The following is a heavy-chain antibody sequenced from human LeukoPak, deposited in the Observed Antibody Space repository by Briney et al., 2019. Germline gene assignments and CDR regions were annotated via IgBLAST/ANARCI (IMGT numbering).Heavy chain of an antibody. J-gene: IGHJ4*02. D-gene: IGHD2-15*01. V-gene: IGHV3-74*01. Sequence: GGSLRLSCAASGFTFSSYAMSWVRQAPGKGLVWVSRINTDGSSTSYADSVKGRFTISRDNAKNTLYLQMNSLRAEDTAVYYCARLAGYCSGGSCYDSYFDYWGQGTPVTVSS. CDR3: ARLAGYCSGGSCYDSYFDY. CDR1: GFTFSSYA. CDR2: INTDGSST.